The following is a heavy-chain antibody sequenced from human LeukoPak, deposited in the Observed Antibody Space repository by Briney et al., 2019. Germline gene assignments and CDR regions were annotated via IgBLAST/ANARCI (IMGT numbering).Heavy chain of an antibody. Sequence: GGSLRLSCAASGFTFSNYWMSWVRQAPGKGLEWVANIKQDGSEKYYVGSVKGRFTISRDNAKNSLYLQMNSPRAEDTAVYYCARDNNWSSDYWGQGTLVTVSS. V-gene: IGHV3-7*03. D-gene: IGHD1-20*01. CDR1: GFTFSNYW. CDR2: IKQDGSEK. J-gene: IGHJ4*02. CDR3: ARDNNWSSDY.